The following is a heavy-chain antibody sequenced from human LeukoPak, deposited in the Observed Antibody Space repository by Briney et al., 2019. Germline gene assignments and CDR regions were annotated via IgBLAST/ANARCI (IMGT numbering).Heavy chain of an antibody. CDR3: ARSQYYYDSSGYSKKGVDY. J-gene: IGHJ4*02. CDR2: IIPILGIA. CDR1: GGTFSSYA. Sequence: SVKVSCKASGGTFSSYAISWVRQAPGQGPEWMGRIIPILGIANYAQKFQGRVTITADKSTSTAYMELSSLRSEDTAVYYCARSQYYYDSSGYSKKGVDYWGQGTLVTVSS. V-gene: IGHV1-69*04. D-gene: IGHD3-22*01.